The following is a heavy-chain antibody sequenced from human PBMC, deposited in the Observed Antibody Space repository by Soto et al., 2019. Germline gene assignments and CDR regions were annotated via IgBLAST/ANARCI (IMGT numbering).Heavy chain of an antibody. CDR3: AAGTDTAMEQGADY. V-gene: IGHV3-21*03. Sequence: EVQLVESGRGLVKPGGSLRLSCAASGFTFSDHSMNWVRQAPGKGFEWVSSISTTGRYIYYSDSMAGRFTISRDNAKNSLYLQINSLRGDDTAIYYCAAGTDTAMEQGADYWGQGTLVTVSS. D-gene: IGHD5-18*01. CDR2: ISTTGRYI. J-gene: IGHJ4*02. CDR1: GFTFSDHS.